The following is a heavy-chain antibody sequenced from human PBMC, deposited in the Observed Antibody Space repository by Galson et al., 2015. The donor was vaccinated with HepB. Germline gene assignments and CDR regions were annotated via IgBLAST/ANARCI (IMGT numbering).Heavy chain of an antibody. V-gene: IGHV3-11*06. CDR1: GSTFSDYY. Sequence: SLRLSCAASGSTFSDYYMSWIRQAPGKGLEWVSYISSSSSYTNYADSVKGRFTISRDNAKNSLYLQMNSLRAEDTAVYYCARGGLYYYYGMDVWGQGTTVTVSS. CDR2: ISSSSSYT. CDR3: ARGGLYYYYGMDV. J-gene: IGHJ6*02.